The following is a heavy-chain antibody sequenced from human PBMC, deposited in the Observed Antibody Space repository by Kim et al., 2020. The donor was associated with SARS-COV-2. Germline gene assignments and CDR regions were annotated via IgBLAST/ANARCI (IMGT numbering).Heavy chain of an antibody. CDR3: SYLYDSSGYYYADYFDY. J-gene: IGHJ4*02. CDR1: GGTFSSYA. V-gene: IGHV1-69*13. D-gene: IGHD3-22*01. Sequence: SVKVSCKASGGTFSSYAISWVRQAPGQGLEWMGGIIPIFGTANYAQKFQGRVTITADESTSTAYMELSSLRSEDTAVYYCSYLYDSSGYYYADYFDYWGQGTLVTVSS. CDR2: IIPIFGTA.